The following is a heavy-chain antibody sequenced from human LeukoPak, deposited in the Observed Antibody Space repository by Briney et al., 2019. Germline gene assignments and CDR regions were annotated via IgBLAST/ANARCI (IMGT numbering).Heavy chain of an antibody. J-gene: IGHJ6*03. D-gene: IGHD3-10*01. CDR3: ARHWRPKGITMIRGVRPYYYMDV. Sequence: GGSLRLSCAASGFTFSSYTMNWVRQAPGKGLEWVSSISSTSSYIYYADSVKGRFTISRDNAKNSLYLQMNSLRAEDTAVYYCARHWRPKGITMIRGVRPYYYMDVWGKGTTVTVSS. V-gene: IGHV3-21*01. CDR2: ISSTSSYI. CDR1: GFTFSSYT.